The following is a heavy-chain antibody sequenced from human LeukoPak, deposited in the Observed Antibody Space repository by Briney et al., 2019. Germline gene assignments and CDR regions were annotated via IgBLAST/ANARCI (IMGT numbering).Heavy chain of an antibody. CDR3: ARDQGGDIVVVVAAPYFQH. CDR1: GFTFSSYG. D-gene: IGHD2-15*01. CDR2: ISYDGSNK. Sequence: GGSLRLSCAASGFTFSSYGMHWVRQAPGKGLEWVAVISYDGSNKYYADSVKGRFTISRDNSKNTLYLQMNSLRAEDTAVYYCARDQGGDIVVVVAAPYFQHWGQGTLVTVSS. J-gene: IGHJ1*01. V-gene: IGHV3-30*03.